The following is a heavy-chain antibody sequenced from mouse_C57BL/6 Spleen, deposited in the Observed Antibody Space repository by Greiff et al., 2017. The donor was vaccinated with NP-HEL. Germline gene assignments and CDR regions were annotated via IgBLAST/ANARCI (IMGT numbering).Heavy chain of an antibody. J-gene: IGHJ3*01. CDR1: GFTFSDYY. V-gene: IGHV5-12*01. D-gene: IGHD4-1*01. CDR2: ISNGGGST. Sequence: EVKLEESGGGLVQPGGSLKLSCAASGFTFSDYYMYWVRQTPEKRLEWVAYISNGGGSTYYPDTVKGRFTISRDNAKNTLYLQMSRLKSEDTAMYYCARHELGPAYWGQGTLVTVSA. CDR3: ARHELGPAY.